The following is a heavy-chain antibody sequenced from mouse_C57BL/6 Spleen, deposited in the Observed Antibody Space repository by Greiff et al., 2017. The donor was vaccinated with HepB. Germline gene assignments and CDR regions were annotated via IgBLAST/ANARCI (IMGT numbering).Heavy chain of an antibody. CDR3: ARARRAYMDY. V-gene: IGHV5-17*01. CDR2: ISSGSSTI. Sequence: EVKLMESGGGLVKPGGSLKLSCAASGFTFSDYGMHWVRQAPEKGLEWVAYISSGSSTIYYADTVKGRFTISRDNAKNTLFLQMTSLRSEDTAMYYCARARRAYMDYWGQGTSVTVSS. CDR1: GFTFSDYG. D-gene: IGHD3-3*01. J-gene: IGHJ4*01.